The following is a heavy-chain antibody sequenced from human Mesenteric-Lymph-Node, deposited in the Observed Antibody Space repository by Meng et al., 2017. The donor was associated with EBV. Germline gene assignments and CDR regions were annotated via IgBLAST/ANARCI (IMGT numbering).Heavy chain of an antibody. CDR3: AKGPITPYYFVY. CDR2: IIPISGTT. J-gene: IGHJ4*02. V-gene: IGHV1-69*01. Sequence: VQPVQAGVEVKKPGSSVKVSCKASGNNFVSYGISWVRQAPGLGPEWLGWIIPISGTTNSAQKFQGRVTITADEYTTTAYMELSSLRSEDTAVYYCAKGPITPYYFVYWGQGSLVTVSS. D-gene: IGHD2-15*01. CDR1: GNNFVSYG.